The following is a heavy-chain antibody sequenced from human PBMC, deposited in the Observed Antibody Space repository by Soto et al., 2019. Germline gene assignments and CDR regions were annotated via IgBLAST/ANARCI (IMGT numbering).Heavy chain of an antibody. CDR3: ARGAPDSSSWDPKAGNYGMDV. V-gene: IGHV4-59*02. CDR1: GDSVTSHY. J-gene: IGHJ6*02. D-gene: IGHD6-13*01. Sequence: SETLSLTCSFSGDSVTSHYLTWIRQSPEKGLEWIGYMHYTGFSHSNPSLKSRLTISVDRSKNRFTLKLTSVTVADTAVYYCARGAPDSSSWDPKAGNYGMDVWGQGTTVTVSS. CDR2: MHYTGFS.